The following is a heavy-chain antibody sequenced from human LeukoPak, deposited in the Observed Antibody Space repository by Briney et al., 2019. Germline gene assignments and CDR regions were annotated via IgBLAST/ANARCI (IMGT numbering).Heavy chain of an antibody. CDR1: GGSFSGYH. CDR2: INHSGST. V-gene: IGHV4-34*01. CDR3: ARGQPWYYYDSSGYYYYY. Sequence: SETLSLTCAVYGGSFSGYHWSWIRQPPGKGLEWIGEINHSGSTNYNPSLKSRVTISVDTSKNQFSLKLSSVTAADTAVYYCARGQPWYYYDSSGYYYYYWGQGTLVTVSS. D-gene: IGHD3-22*01. J-gene: IGHJ4*02.